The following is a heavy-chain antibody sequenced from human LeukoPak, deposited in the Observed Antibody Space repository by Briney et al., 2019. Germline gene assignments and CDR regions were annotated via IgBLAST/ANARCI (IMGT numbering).Heavy chain of an antibody. CDR3: ARGVGMLDY. J-gene: IGHJ4*02. V-gene: IGHV3-74*01. CDR1: GFTFSIYY. CDR2: INTDGSTT. D-gene: IGHD2-8*01. Sequence: GGSLRLSCVASGFTFSIYYMRWLRQSPGQGLVYLSHINTDGSTTVYADSVKGRFTISRDNSKNTLYLQMNSLRPEDTAVYYCARGVGMLDYWGQGTLVTVSS.